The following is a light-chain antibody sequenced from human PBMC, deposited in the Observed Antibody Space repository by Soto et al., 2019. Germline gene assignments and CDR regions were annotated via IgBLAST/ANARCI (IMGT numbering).Light chain of an antibody. CDR2: GVT. CDR1: SSDIGSYDC. V-gene: IGLV2-14*01. J-gene: IGLJ7*01. CDR3: TSYTSSTTRWV. Sequence: QSALTQPASVSGSLGQSITVSCTGTSSDIGSYDCVSWYQHHPDKAPKLLIYGVTNRPSGVSNRFSGSKSGNTASLTISGLQAEDEADYFCTSYTSSTTRWVFGGGTQLTVL.